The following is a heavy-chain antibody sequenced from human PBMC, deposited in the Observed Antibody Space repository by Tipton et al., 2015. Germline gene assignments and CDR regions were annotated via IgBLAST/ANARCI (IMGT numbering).Heavy chain of an antibody. CDR2: INSDGSST. Sequence: SLRLSCSASGFTFSLYWMHWVRQAPGKGLVWVSRINSDGSSTNYADSVKGRFTISRDNAKNTLYLQMNSLRAEDTAVYYCARSGGYGWDQWGQGTLVTVSS. CDR3: ARSGGYGWDQ. D-gene: IGHD5-12*01. J-gene: IGHJ4*02. CDR1: GFTFSLYW. V-gene: IGHV3-74*01.